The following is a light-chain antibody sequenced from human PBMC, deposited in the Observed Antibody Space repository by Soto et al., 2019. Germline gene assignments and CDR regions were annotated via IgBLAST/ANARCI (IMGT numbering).Light chain of an antibody. J-gene: IGLJ2*01. CDR3: AAWDSSLSIVI. Sequence: QSVLTQPPSVSAAPGQRATISCSGSSSNIGRNYESWYQQFPGTAPRLLIFDTYKRPSGVPDRFSGSKSGTSSTLAITGLQSGDEADYYCAAWDSSLSIVIFGGGTKLTVL. V-gene: IGLV1-51*01. CDR1: SSNIGRNY. CDR2: DTY.